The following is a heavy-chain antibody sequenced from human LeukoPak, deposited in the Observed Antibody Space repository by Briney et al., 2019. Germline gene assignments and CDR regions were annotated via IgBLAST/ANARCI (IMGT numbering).Heavy chain of an antibody. CDR3: ARGPHSSSLRNWFDP. CDR2: IYTSGST. D-gene: IGHD6-6*01. CDR1: RGSISSGSYY. Sequence: PSQTLSLTCTVSRGSISSGSYYWSGIRQPAGTGLEWIGRIYTSGSTNYNPSLKSRVTISVDTSKNQFSLKLSSVTAADTAVYYCARGPHSSSLRNWFDPWGQGTLFTVSS. J-gene: IGHJ5*02. V-gene: IGHV4-61*02.